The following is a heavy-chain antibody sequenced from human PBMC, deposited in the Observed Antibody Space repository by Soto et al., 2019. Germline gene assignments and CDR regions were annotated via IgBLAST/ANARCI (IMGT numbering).Heavy chain of an antibody. CDR3: ARELQGLYYFDF. CDR2: INAGNGDT. CDR1: GYIFTSYA. D-gene: IGHD4-4*01. J-gene: IGHJ4*02. Sequence: ASVEVSCQASGYIFTSYAMHWVRQAPGQRLEWMGWINAGNGDTKYSQKFQGRVTITRDTSANTAFMELSSLRSEDTAIYYCARELQGLYYFDFWGQGTLVPVSS. V-gene: IGHV1-3*01.